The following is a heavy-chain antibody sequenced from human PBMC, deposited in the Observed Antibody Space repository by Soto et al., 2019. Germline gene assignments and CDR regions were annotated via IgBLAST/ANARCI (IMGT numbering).Heavy chain of an antibody. V-gene: IGHV1-18*01. D-gene: IGHD3-3*01. CDR3: ARDQLLRFLAAGDAFDI. Sequence: ASVKVSCKASGYTFTSYGISWVRQAPGQGLEWTGRISAYNGNTNYAQKLQGRVTMTTDTSTSTAYMELRSLRSDDTAVYYCARDQLLRFLAAGDAFDIWGQGTMVTVSS. J-gene: IGHJ3*02. CDR1: GYTFTSYG. CDR2: ISAYNGNT.